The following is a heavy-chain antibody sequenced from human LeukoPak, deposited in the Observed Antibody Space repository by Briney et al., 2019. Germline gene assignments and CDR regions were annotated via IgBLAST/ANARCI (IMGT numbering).Heavy chain of an antibody. J-gene: IGHJ4*02. CDR1: GYTFTGYY. D-gene: IGHD5-18*01. Sequence: GGSVKVSCKASGYTFTGYYMHWVRQAPGQGLAWMGWINPNSGGTNYAQKFQGWVTMTRDTSISTAYMELSRLRSDDTAVYYCARGNRVRGHSYGYFPHIDYWGQGTLVTVSS. CDR2: INPNSGGT. V-gene: IGHV1-2*04. CDR3: ARGNRVRGHSYGYFPHIDY.